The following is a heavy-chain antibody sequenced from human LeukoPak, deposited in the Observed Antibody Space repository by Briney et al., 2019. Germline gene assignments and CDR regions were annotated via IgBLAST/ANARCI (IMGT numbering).Heavy chain of an antibody. CDR3: ARDRRPYYYDSSGYYDY. Sequence: ASVKVSCKASGYTFTSYDINWVRQATGQGLEWMGWMNPNSGNTGYAQKFQGRVTITRNTSISTAYMELSSLRSEDTAVYYCARDRRPYYYDSSGYYDYWGQGTLVTVSS. CDR2: MNPNSGNT. CDR1: GYTFTSYD. V-gene: IGHV1-8*03. J-gene: IGHJ4*02. D-gene: IGHD3-22*01.